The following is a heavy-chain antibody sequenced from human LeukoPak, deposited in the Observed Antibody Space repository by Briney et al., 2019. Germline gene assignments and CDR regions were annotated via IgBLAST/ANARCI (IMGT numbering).Heavy chain of an antibody. CDR3: AREGGESGDFDY. V-gene: IGHV4-34*01. Sequence: PSETLSLTCAVYGGSFSGYYWSWIRQPPGKGLEWIGEINHSGSTNYNPSLKSRVTISVDTSKNQFSLKLSSVTAADTAVYYCAREGGESGDFDYWGQGTLVTVSS. D-gene: IGHD3-10*01. CDR2: INHSGST. CDR1: GGSFSGYY. J-gene: IGHJ4*02.